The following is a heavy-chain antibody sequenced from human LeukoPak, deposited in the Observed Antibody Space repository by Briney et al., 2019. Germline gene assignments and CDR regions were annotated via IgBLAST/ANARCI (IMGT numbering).Heavy chain of an antibody. V-gene: IGHV3-48*02. CDR1: GLTFSSYS. D-gene: IGHD5-24*01. CDR3: ARARGDGYTYAY. J-gene: IGHJ4*02. Sequence: GGSLRLSCAASGLTFSSYSMNWVRQAPGKGLEWVSYISSSSSPIYYADSVKGRFTISRDNAKNSLYLQMNSLRDEDTAVYYCARARGDGYTYAYWGQGTLVTVSS. CDR2: ISSSSSPI.